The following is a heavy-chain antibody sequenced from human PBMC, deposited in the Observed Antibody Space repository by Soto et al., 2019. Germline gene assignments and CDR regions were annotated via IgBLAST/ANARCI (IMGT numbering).Heavy chain of an antibody. J-gene: IGHJ4*02. Sequence: QITLKESGPTRVRPTQTLALTCTFSGFSLTTSGVGVGWIRKTPGKALEWLAVIYWDDDKRYSPSLKSRPTITQDTSKHQVVLTMADMDPVDTATYFCAHRGYMYGNWDHGYFDYWGQGTLVTVSS. CDR1: GFSLTTSGVG. D-gene: IGHD5-18*01. CDR2: IYWDDDK. V-gene: IGHV2-5*02. CDR3: AHRGYMYGNWDHGYFDY.